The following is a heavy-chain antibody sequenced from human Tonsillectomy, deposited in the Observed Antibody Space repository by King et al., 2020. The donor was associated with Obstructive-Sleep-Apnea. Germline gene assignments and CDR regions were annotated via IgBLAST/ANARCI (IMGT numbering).Heavy chain of an antibody. CDR3: ARGPFTMVRGVIYFPYGMDV. J-gene: IGHJ6*02. CDR1: GGSLSSGGYY. CDR2: IYYSGST. D-gene: IGHD3-10*01. Sequence: QLQESGPGLVKPSQTLSLTCTVSGGSLSSGGYYWSWIRQHPGKGLEWIGYIYYSGSTYYNPSLKSRVTISVDTSKNQFSLKLSSVTAADTAVYYCARGPFTMVRGVIYFPYGMDVWGQGTTVTVSS. V-gene: IGHV4-31*03.